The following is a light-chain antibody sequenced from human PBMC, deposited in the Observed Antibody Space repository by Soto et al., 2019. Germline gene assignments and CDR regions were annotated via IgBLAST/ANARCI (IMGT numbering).Light chain of an antibody. Sequence: QSALTQPRSVSGSLGQSVTISCTGTSSDVGGYNYVSWYQQHPGKAPKLMIYDVSKRPSGVPDRFSGSKSGNTASLTISGLQAEDEADYYCCSYAGSYPLVFGTGTKLTVL. J-gene: IGLJ1*01. CDR3: CSYAGSYPLV. CDR1: SSDVGGYNY. V-gene: IGLV2-11*01. CDR2: DVS.